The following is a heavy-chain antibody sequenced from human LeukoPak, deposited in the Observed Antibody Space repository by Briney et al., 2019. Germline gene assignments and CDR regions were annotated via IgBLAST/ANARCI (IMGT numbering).Heavy chain of an antibody. CDR1: GFTFSSYG. D-gene: IGHD2-8*01. CDR2: IWYDGSNK. Sequence: GGSLRLSCAASGFTFSSYGMHWVRQAPGKGLEWVAVIWYDGSNKYYADSVKGRFTISRDNSKNTLYLQMNSLRAEDTAVYYCAKGSTNARPYYFDYWGQGSLVTVSS. J-gene: IGHJ4*02. CDR3: AKGSTNARPYYFDY. V-gene: IGHV3-33*06.